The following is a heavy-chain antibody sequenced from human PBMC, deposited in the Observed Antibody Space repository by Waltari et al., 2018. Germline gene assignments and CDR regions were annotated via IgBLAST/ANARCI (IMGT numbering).Heavy chain of an antibody. Sequence: EVLLVESGGGLVKPGGSLRLSCAASGIAFSNYGMNWVRQAPGKGLEWVSFISSSGSYIYYGDSFKGRLTVSRDNAKNSLYLQLSNLRAEDTAVYYCAITILSDAFDFWGQGTMVTVSS. D-gene: IGHD3-3*01. J-gene: IGHJ3*01. CDR1: GIAFSNYG. V-gene: IGHV3-21*05. CDR3: AITILSDAFDF. CDR2: ISSSGSYI.